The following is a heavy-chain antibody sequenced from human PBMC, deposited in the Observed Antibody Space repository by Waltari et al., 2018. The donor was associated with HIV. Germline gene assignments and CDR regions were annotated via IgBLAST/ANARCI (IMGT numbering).Heavy chain of an antibody. CDR2: ISGTGDHT. CDR3: ARHSSSHPYYYAMDV. V-gene: IGHV3-23*01. D-gene: IGHD6-13*01. J-gene: IGHJ6*02. Sequence: EVQLLESGGGLVQPGQSLRISCTVSGFSFVTYAMSWVRQAPGKGLERVSAISGTGDHTFYADSVKGRFTISRDNSKRTLYLQMNSLRAEDTALYYCARHSSSHPYYYAMDVWGQGTTVTVSS. CDR1: GFSFVTYA.